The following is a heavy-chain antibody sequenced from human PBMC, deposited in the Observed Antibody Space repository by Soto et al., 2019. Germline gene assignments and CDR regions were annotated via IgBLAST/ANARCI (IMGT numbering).Heavy chain of an antibody. J-gene: IGHJ4*02. Sequence: ASVKVSCKASGYTFTSYDINWVRQATGQGLEWMGWMNPNSGNTGYAQKFQGRVTMTRNTSISTAFMELSSLRSEDTAVYYCARGGVFFFAAPTNPFDYWGQGTLVTVSS. CDR2: MNPNSGNT. V-gene: IGHV1-8*01. D-gene: IGHD3-10*01. CDR1: GYTFTSYD. CDR3: ARGGVFFFAAPTNPFDY.